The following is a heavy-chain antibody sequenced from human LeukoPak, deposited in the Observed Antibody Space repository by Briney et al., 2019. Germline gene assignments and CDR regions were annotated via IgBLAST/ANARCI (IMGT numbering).Heavy chain of an antibody. D-gene: IGHD1-26*01. CDR1: GFTFSDYY. J-gene: IGHJ4*02. V-gene: IGHV3-11*01. Sequence: GGSLRLSCAASGFTFSDYYMSWIRQAPGQGLEWVSYISSSGSTIYYADSVKGRFTSSTDNAKNSLYLQMNSLRAEDPAVYSCARMMPWEPLDYWGQGTLVTVSS. CDR2: ISSSGSTI. CDR3: ARMMPWEPLDY.